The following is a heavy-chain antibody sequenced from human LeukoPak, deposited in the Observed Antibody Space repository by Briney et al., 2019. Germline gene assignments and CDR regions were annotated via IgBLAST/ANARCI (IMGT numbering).Heavy chain of an antibody. CDR1: GGYISSYY. Sequence: PSDPLSLICTVSGGYISSYYWSWIRQPPGKGLEWIGYIYYSGSTNYNPSLKSRVTISVNTSKNQFSLKLSSVTAADTAVYYCARLRPVAGYDAFDIWGHGTMVTVSS. V-gene: IGHV4-59*07. CDR3: ARLRPVAGYDAFDI. CDR2: IYYSGST. J-gene: IGHJ3*02. D-gene: IGHD6-19*01.